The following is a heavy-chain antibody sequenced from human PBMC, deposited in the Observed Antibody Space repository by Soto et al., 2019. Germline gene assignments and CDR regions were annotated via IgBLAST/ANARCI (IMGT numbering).Heavy chain of an antibody. J-gene: IGHJ4*02. Sequence: QVQLQESGPGLVKPSETLSLTCSVSGASISDYYWTWIRQPPGKGLEWIGYILHSGSTNYNPSLKTRVTMSLDTSKNQFSLRLSSVSAADTAVYYCARGLATSSRSSLVYWGQGTVVTVSS. CDR1: GASISDYY. D-gene: IGHD6-6*01. CDR2: ILHSGST. V-gene: IGHV4-59*01. CDR3: ARGLATSSRSSLVY.